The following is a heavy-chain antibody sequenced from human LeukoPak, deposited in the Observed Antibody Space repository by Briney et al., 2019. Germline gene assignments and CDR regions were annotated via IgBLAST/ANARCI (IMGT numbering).Heavy chain of an antibody. D-gene: IGHD3-10*01. CDR3: ARDLWFGEYGMDV. J-gene: IGHJ6*02. CDR2: IYYSGST. Sequence: PSQTLSLTCTVSGGSISSGNYYWSWIRQPPGKGLEWIGYIYYSGSTYYNPSLKSRVTISVDTSKNQFSLKLSSVTPADTAVYYCARDLWFGEYGMDVWGQGTTVTVSS. CDR1: GGSISSGNYY. V-gene: IGHV4-30-4*01.